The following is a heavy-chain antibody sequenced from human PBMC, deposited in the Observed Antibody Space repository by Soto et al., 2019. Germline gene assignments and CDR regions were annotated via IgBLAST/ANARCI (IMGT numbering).Heavy chain of an antibody. CDR1: GFTFGSYV. CDR2: ISYDGSNK. Sequence: GGSLRLSCAASGFTFGSYVMHWVRQAPGKGLKWVAVISYDGSNKYYADSVKGRYTISRDNSKNTLYLQMNSLRAEDTAVYYCAKAKYSGSYYYYGMDVWGQGT. D-gene: IGHD1-26*01. J-gene: IGHJ6*02. CDR3: AKAKYSGSYYYYGMDV. V-gene: IGHV3-30*18.